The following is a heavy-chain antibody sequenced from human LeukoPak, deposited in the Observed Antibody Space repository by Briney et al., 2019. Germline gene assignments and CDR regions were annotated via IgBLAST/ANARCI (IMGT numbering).Heavy chain of an antibody. CDR1: GASFSSSDYY. D-gene: IGHD3-10*01. V-gene: IGHV4-39*01. J-gene: IGHJ4*02. CDR3: ARRPYYYGSGSYYHFDY. Sequence: SETLSLTCTVSGASFSSSDYYWVWIRQPQGKGLEWLGSISHSGNTYYNLSLKSRVTISRDTSKNQFSLKLSSVTAADTAVYYCARRPYYYGSGSYYHFDYWGQGTLVTVSS. CDR2: ISHSGNT.